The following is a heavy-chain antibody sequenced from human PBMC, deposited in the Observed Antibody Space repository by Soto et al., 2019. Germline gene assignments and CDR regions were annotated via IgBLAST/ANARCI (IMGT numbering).Heavy chain of an antibody. CDR1: GGSISSGDYY. CDR2: IYYSGST. J-gene: IGHJ5*02. CDR3: AREKSSSSSRGFDP. V-gene: IGHV4-30-4*01. D-gene: IGHD6-6*01. Sequence: SETLSLTCTVSGGSISSGDYYWSWIRQPPGRGLEWIGYIYYSGSTYYNPSLKSRVTISVDTSKNQFSLKLSSVTAADTAVYYCAREKSSSSSRGFDPWGQGTLVTVSS.